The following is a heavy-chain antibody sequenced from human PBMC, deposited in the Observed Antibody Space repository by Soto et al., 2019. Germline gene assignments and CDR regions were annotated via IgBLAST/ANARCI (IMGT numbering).Heavy chain of an antibody. J-gene: IGHJ4*02. CDR2: IYYSGST. D-gene: IGHD4-17*01. Sequence: SETLSLTCTVSGVSISSYYWSWIRQPPGKGLEWIGYIYYSGSTNYNPSLKSRVTISVDTSKNQFSLKLSSVTAADTAVYYCATLYGDTDYWGQGTLVTVSS. CDR3: ATLYGDTDY. CDR1: GVSISSYY. V-gene: IGHV4-59*01.